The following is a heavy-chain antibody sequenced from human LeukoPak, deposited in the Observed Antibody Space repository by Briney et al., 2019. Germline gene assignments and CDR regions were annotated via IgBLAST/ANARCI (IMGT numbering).Heavy chain of an antibody. CDR2: ITAYNGNR. CDR1: GYTFSNYG. D-gene: IGHD1-1*01. J-gene: IGHJ4*01. Sequence: ASMKVSCKTSGYTFSNYGISWVRQAPGQGLEWMGWITAYNGNRLYAQRFQGRITLTTDTSTSTSYMELRSLEYDDTAIYYCARDNDKVVDHWGQGTLVTVSS. V-gene: IGHV1-18*01. CDR3: ARDNDKVVDH.